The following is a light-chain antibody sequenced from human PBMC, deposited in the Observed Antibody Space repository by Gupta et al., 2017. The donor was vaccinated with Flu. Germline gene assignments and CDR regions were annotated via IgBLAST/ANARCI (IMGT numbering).Light chain of an antibody. J-gene: IGLJ2*01. CDR1: SSNIGSNS. CDR2: SNN. V-gene: IGLV1-44*01. Sequence: QPVLTQPPSASATPGQRVTISCSGGSSNIGSNSVNWYQQLPGTAPKVLIYSNNQRPSGVPDRVSGSKSGTSASLAISGLQSEDEADYYCAALDDSLNGVVFGGGAKLTVL. CDR3: AALDDSLNGVV.